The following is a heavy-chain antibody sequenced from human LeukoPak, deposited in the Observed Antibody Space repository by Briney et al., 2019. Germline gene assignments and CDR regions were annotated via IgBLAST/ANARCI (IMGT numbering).Heavy chain of an antibody. Sequence: GGSLRLSCAASGFTFSSYAMHWVRQAPGKGLEWVAVISYDGSNKYYADSVKGRFTISRDNSKNTLYLQMNSLRAEDTAVHYCARDGDYVWGSYRSYFDYWGQGTLVTVSS. J-gene: IGHJ4*02. CDR3: ARDGDYVWGSYRSYFDY. V-gene: IGHV3-30*04. CDR1: GFTFSSYA. CDR2: ISYDGSNK. D-gene: IGHD3-16*02.